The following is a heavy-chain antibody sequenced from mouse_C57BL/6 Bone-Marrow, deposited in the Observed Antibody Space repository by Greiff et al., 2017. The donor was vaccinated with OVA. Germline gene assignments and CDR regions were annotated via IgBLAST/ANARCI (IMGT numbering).Heavy chain of an antibody. CDR3: ARNFYGYDGYFDV. V-gene: IGHV2-2*01. Sequence: VKPMESGPGLVQPSQSLSITCTVSGFSLTSYGVHWVRQSPGKGLEWLGVIWSGGSTDYNAAFISRLSISKDNSKSQVFFKMNSLQADDTAIYYCARNFYGYDGYFDVWGTGTTVTVSS. CDR2: IWSGGST. CDR1: GFSLTSYG. D-gene: IGHD2-2*01. J-gene: IGHJ1*03.